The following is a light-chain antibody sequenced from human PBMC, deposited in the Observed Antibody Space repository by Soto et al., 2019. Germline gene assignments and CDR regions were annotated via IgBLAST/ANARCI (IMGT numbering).Light chain of an antibody. V-gene: IGLV2-14*01. CDR3: SSYTTSYIYV. CDR1: GRDIGAYDY. J-gene: IGLJ1*01. CDR2: GVK. Sequence: QSALTQPASVSGSPGQSITISCTGSGRDIGAYDYVSWYQQHPGKAPKLIIYGVKNRPSGVSNRFSASKSAFTASLTISGLHTEDEADYYCSSYTTSYIYVFGPATKVTVL.